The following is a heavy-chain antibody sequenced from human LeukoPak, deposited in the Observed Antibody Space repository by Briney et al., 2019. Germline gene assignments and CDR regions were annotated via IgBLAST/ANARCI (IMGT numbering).Heavy chain of an antibody. J-gene: IGHJ4*02. V-gene: IGHV4-59*11. CDR2: MYDNVRT. Sequence: PSETLSLTCTVPGGSISSHYWSWIRQPPGKGLEWIGYMYDNVRTKDNPSLKSRVTLSADTSKNQFSLRLSSVTAADTAVYYCATIKRGNIYGYFDFWGQGILVTVSS. CDR3: ATIKRGNIYGYFDF. CDR1: GGSISSHY. D-gene: IGHD5-18*01.